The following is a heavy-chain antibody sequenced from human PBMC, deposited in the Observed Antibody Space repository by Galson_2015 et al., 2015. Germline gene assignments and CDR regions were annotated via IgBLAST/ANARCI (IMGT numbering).Heavy chain of an antibody. J-gene: IGHJ4*02. Sequence: SLRLSCAVSGFPFSTYWMSWVRQAPGKGLEYVANINPDGRETYYVDSMKGRSTISRDNGKRSLYLQMNSLRVEDTAVYYCIKGPHADMVTYWGQGTLVTVSS. D-gene: IGHD5-18*01. CDR3: IKGPHADMVTY. V-gene: IGHV3-7*03. CDR1: GFPFSTYW. CDR2: INPDGRET.